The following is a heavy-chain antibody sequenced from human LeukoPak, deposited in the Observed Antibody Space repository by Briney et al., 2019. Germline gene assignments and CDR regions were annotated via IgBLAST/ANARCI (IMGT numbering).Heavy chain of an antibody. J-gene: IGHJ4*02. Sequence: SETLSLTCTVSRGTVSSAYWSWIRQPPGKRLEWIGYMYNSEITNYNPSLKSRVTMSLDMSKNQFSLDLTSVSEADTAVYYCASSHRSRLCDYWGEGSLVIVSS. D-gene: IGHD2-21*01. CDR1: RGTVSSAY. CDR3: ASSHRSRLCDY. V-gene: IGHV4-59*02. CDR2: MYNSEIT.